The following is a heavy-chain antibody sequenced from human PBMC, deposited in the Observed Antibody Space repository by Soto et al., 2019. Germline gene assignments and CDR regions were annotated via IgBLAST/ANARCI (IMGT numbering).Heavy chain of an antibody. Sequence: QVQLQESGPGLVKPSETLSLTCSVSGGSVSSGSYYWSWIRQPPGKGLEWIGYIYYSGSTNHNPSLTSRVTLSADTSKNHFSLKLSSVTAADTAVYYCARDFCGGDCSDDYYYYAMDVWGQGTTVTVSS. D-gene: IGHD2-21*02. CDR1: GGSVSSGSYY. V-gene: IGHV4-61*03. CDR2: IYYSGST. CDR3: ARDFCGGDCSDDYYYYAMDV. J-gene: IGHJ6*02.